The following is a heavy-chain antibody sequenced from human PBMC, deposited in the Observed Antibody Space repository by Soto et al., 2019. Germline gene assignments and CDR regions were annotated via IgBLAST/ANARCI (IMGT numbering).Heavy chain of an antibody. V-gene: IGHV3-66*01. Sequence: GGSLRLSCAASGFTVSTKYMSWVRQAPGKGLEWFSVIYSGGSTFYAVSVRGRFTFSRDNSKNTVNLQMNSLRAEDTAVYYCARDPWAADYWGQGTLVTVSS. D-gene: IGHD3-16*01. CDR1: GFTVSTKY. CDR3: ARDPWAADY. J-gene: IGHJ4*02. CDR2: IYSGGST.